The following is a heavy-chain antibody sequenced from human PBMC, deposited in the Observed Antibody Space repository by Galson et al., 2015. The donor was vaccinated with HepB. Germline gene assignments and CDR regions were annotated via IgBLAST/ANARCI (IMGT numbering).Heavy chain of an antibody. Sequence: SLRLSCAASGFTFSSYAMHWVRQAPGKGLEYVSAISSNGGSTYYADSVKGRFTISRDNSKNTLYLQMSSLRAEDTAVYYCVKDLNRVLRFLEFWGQGTLVTVSS. CDR2: ISSNGGST. V-gene: IGHV3-64D*06. D-gene: IGHD3-3*01. J-gene: IGHJ4*02. CDR3: VKDLNRVLRFLEF. CDR1: GFTFSSYA.